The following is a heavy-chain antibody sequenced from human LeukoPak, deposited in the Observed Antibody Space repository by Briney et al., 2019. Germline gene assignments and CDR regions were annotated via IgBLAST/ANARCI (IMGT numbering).Heavy chain of an antibody. V-gene: IGHV1-2*02. Sequence: ASVKVSCKASGYTFTGYYMHWVRQAPGQGLEWMGWINPNSGGTNYAQKFQGRVTMTMDTSISTAYMELSRLRSDDTAVYYCARDMPAYSSSAGDYWGQGTLVTVSS. CDR1: GYTFTGYY. J-gene: IGHJ4*02. D-gene: IGHD6-6*01. CDR2: INPNSGGT. CDR3: ARDMPAYSSSAGDY.